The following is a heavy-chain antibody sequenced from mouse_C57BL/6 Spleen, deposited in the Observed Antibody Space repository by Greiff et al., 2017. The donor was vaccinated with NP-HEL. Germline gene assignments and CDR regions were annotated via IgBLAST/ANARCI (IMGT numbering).Heavy chain of an antibody. D-gene: IGHD1-1*01. V-gene: IGHV1-64*01. Sequence: QVQLQQPGAELVKPGASVKLSCKASGYTFTSYWMHWVKQRPGQGLEWIGMIHPNSGSTNYNEKFKSKATLTVDKSSSTAYMQLSSLTSEDSAVYYCARDYGSSSPTAYFDVWGTGTTVTVSS. CDR1: GYTFTSYW. J-gene: IGHJ1*03. CDR2: IHPNSGST. CDR3: ARDYGSSSPTAYFDV.